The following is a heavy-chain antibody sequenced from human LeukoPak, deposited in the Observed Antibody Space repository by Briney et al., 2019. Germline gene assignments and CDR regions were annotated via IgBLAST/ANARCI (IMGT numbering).Heavy chain of an antibody. CDR2: TYYRSKWYN. Sequence: SQTLSPTCAISGDSVSSNSAAWNWIRQPPSRGLEWLGRTYYRSKWYNDYAVSVKSRITINPDTSKDQFSLQLNSVTPEDTAVYYCARDLGLSSSWPFDYWGQGTLVTVSS. V-gene: IGHV6-1*01. CDR3: ARDLGLSSSWPFDY. CDR1: GDSVSSNSAA. D-gene: IGHD6-13*01. J-gene: IGHJ4*02.